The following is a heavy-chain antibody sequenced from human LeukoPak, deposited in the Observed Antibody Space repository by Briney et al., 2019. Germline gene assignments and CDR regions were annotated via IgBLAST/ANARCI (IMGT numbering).Heavy chain of an antibody. CDR1: GFTFRNYW. CDR2: INQEGNDK. V-gene: IGHV3-7*03. Sequence: GGSLRLSCVASGFTFRNYWMTWVRQAPGKGLEWVANINQEGNDKYYVDSVKGRFTISRDNTKNSLFLQMNSLRAEDTAVYYCVVTRTRGDHWGQGTLVTVPS. CDR3: VVTRTRGDH. D-gene: IGHD2-21*01. J-gene: IGHJ1*01.